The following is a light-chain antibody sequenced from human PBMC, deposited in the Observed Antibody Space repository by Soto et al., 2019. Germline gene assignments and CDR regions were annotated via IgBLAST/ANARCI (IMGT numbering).Light chain of an antibody. CDR3: AAWDGSLNGHVV. CDR2: GNN. Sequence: QSVLTQPPSASGTPGQRVTISCSGSSSNIGRNTVNWYQQFPGTAPKVLIYGNNQRPSGVPDRFSGSKSGTSASLGVSGLQSEDEADDYCAAWDGSLNGHVVFGGGTKLTVL. V-gene: IGLV1-44*01. CDR1: SSNIGRNT. J-gene: IGLJ2*01.